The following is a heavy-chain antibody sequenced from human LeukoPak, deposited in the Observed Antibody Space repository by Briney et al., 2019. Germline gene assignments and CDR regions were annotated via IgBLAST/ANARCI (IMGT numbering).Heavy chain of an antibody. D-gene: IGHD3-10*01. CDR3: ARQGGSNFDY. J-gene: IGHJ4*02. CDR2: IYYSGST. Sequence: PSETLSLTCTVSGGSISGSSYYWGWIRQPPGKGLEWIGSIYYSGSTYYNPSLKSRVTISVDTSKNQFSLKLSSVTAADTAVYYCARQGGSNFDYWGQGTLVTVSS. CDR1: GGSISGSSYY. V-gene: IGHV4-39*01.